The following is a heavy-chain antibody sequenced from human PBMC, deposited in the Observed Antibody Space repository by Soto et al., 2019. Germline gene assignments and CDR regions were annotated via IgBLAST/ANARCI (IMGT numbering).Heavy chain of an antibody. CDR3: ARVYSSVAPVSGMDV. CDR1: GYTFTGYY. Sequence: ASVKVSGKASGYTFTGYYMHWVRQAPGQGLEWMGWINPNSGGTNYAQKFQGRVTMTRDTSISTAYMELSRLRSDDTAVYYCARVYSSVAPVSGMDVWGQGTTVTVSS. CDR2: INPNSGGT. V-gene: IGHV1-2*02. J-gene: IGHJ6*02. D-gene: IGHD1-26*01.